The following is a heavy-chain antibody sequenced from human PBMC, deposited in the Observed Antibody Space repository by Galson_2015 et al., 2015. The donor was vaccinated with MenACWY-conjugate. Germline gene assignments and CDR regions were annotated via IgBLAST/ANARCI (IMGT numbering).Heavy chain of an antibody. CDR1: GYSFTNYW. CDR3: ARHPSGGRGMDV. V-gene: IGHV5-51*01. J-gene: IGHJ1*01. Sequence: QSGAEVKKPGESLKISCTGSGYSFTNYWIGWVRQMPGKGLEWMGLISPGDSNIRYSPPFQGQVTISADKSISTAYLQWYSLKASDTAIYYCARHPSGGRGMDVWGQGTLVTVSS. D-gene: IGHD1-26*01. CDR2: ISPGDSNI.